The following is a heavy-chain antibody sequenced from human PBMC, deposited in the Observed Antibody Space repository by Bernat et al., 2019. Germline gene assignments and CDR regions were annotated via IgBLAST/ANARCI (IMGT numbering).Heavy chain of an antibody. CDR2: INHNGET. J-gene: IGHJ5*02. Sequence: QVQLRQWGAGLLKPSETLSLTCGVFGGSFSDFYWSWIRQPPGKGLEWIGEINHNGETYYNPSLETRVTISVDTSKSQFSLRLTSVTAADTAVYYCARGKRWGSSFDPWGQGTLVTISS. CDR1: GGSFSDFY. D-gene: IGHD3-16*01. V-gene: IGHV4-34*01. CDR3: ARGKRWGSSFDP.